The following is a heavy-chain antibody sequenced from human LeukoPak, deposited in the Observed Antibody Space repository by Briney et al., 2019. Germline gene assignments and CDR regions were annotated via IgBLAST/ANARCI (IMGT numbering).Heavy chain of an antibody. J-gene: IGHJ4*02. V-gene: IGHV3-48*01. D-gene: IGHD6-19*01. CDR1: GFTFSSYS. CDR2: ISSSSSTI. Sequence: PGGSLRLSCAASGFTFSSYSMNWVRQAPGKGLEWVSYISSSSSTIYYADSVKGRFTISRDNAKNTLYLQMNSLRAEDTAIYYCAKRREAVAGGYFDFWGQGTLVTVSS. CDR3: AKRREAVAGGYFDF.